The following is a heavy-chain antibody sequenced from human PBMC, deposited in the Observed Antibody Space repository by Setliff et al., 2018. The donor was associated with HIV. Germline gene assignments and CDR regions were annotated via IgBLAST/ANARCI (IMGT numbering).Heavy chain of an antibody. D-gene: IGHD2-15*01. J-gene: IGHJ6*02. Sequence: GGSLRLSCAPSGFTFGSYAMSWVRQAPGKGLEWVSVISGSGDSTFYADSLKGRFTISRDNSKNTLYLQMNSLRAEDTAVYYCAKTLPTLYPPHDYYFAMDVWGPGTTVTVSS. V-gene: IGHV3-23*01. CDR1: GFTFGSYA. CDR2: ISGSGDST. CDR3: AKTLPTLYPPHDYYFAMDV.